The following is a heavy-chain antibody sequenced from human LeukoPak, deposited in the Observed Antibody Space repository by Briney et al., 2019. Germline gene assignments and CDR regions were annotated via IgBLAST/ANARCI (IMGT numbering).Heavy chain of an antibody. CDR3: ARGPYCSGGSCYHFDY. J-gene: IGHJ4*02. CDR1: GYTFTSYA. D-gene: IGHD2-15*01. CDR2: INAGNGNT. Sequence: GASVKVSCTASGYTFTSYAMHWVRQAPGQRLEWMGWINAGNGNTKYSQKFQGRVTITRDTSASTAYMELSSLRSEDTAVYYCARGPYCSGGSCYHFDYWGQGTLVTVSS. V-gene: IGHV1-3*01.